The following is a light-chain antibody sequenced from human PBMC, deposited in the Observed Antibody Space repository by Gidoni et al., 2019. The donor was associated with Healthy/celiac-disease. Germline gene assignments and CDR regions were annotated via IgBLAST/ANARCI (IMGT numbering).Light chain of an antibody. J-gene: IGLJ3*02. CDR3: QAWDSSTGV. Sequence: SYELTQPPSVSVTPGQTASITCSGDKLGDTYACWYQQKPGQSPVLVIYQDSKRPSGIPERFSGSNSGNTATLTISGTQAMDEAVYYCQAWDSSTGVFGGGTKLTVL. V-gene: IGLV3-1*01. CDR2: QDS. CDR1: KLGDTY.